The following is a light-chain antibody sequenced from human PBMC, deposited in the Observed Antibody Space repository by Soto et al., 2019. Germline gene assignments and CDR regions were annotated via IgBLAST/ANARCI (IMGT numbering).Light chain of an antibody. CDR3: QQYDTFPYT. CDR1: HDISKS. J-gene: IGKJ2*01. CDR2: DAS. V-gene: IGKV1-33*01. Sequence: DIQLTQSPSSLSASIGDRVTITCQASHDISKSLNWYEQRPGKAPNLLIYDASSLQAGVPSRFSGSGSGTHFTFTISSLQPEDIAIYYCQQYDTFPYTFGQGTRLEIK.